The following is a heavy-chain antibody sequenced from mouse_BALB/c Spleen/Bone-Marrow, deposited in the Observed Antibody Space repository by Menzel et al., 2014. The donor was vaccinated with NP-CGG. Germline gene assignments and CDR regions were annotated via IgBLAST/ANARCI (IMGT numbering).Heavy chain of an antibody. CDR2: INPGSSTI. J-gene: IGHJ4*01. CDR3: ARTAYYAMDY. Sequence: EVQLQESGGGLVQPGRSLNLSCAASGFDFSRYWMSWARQAPGKGQEWIGEINPGSSTINYTPSLKDKFIISRDNAKNTLYLQMSKVRSEDTALYYCARTAYYAMDYWGQGTSVTVSS. CDR1: GFDFSRYW. V-gene: IGHV4-2*02.